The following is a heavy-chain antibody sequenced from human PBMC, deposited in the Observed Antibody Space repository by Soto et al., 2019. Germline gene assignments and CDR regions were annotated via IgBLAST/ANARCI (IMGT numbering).Heavy chain of an antibody. V-gene: IGHV1-69*13. CDR1: GCTFSSYA. D-gene: IGHD3-22*01. CDR3: ARVWEYYVSSGPPTPLPWSYGMDV. Sequence: SVKGSCKASGCTFSSYAIIWVRQAPGQGLEWMGGIIPIFGTANYAQKFQGRVTITADESTSTAYMELSSLRSEDTAVYYCARVWEYYVSSGPPTPLPWSYGMDVWGQGTTVTVSS. CDR2: IIPIFGTA. J-gene: IGHJ6*02.